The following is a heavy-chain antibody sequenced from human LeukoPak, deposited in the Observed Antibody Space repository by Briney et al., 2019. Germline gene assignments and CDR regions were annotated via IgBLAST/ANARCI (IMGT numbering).Heavy chain of an antibody. CDR1: PGYGFTSHW. CDR3: ARHDYGDYGRFDY. Sequence: GGSLRLSCVTSPGYGFTSHWMNWVRQAPGKGLEWVSAISGSGGSTYYADSVKGRFTISRDNPKNTLYLQMNSLRAEDTAVYYCARHDYGDYGRFDYWGQGTLVTVSS. D-gene: IGHD4-17*01. V-gene: IGHV3-23*01. J-gene: IGHJ4*02. CDR2: ISGSGGST.